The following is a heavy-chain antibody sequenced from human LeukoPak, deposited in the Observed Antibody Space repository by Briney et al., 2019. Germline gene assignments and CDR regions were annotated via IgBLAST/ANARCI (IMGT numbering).Heavy chain of an antibody. CDR2: TKNAGIDT. CDR1: GFMFSNYY. Sequence: PGGSLRLSCVGSGFMFSNYYMYWVRQAPGKGLVWVSRTKNAGIDTIYADSVKGRFTVSRDNAKNTVYLQMSSLRAEDTAVYYCARGGYGHNMDVWGEWTTVTVSS. CDR3: ARGGYGHNMDV. J-gene: IGHJ6*03. V-gene: IGHV3-74*01. D-gene: IGHD3-10*01.